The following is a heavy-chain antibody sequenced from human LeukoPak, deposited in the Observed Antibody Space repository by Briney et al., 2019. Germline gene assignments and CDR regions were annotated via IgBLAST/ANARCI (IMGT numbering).Heavy chain of an antibody. D-gene: IGHD3-22*01. J-gene: IGHJ4*02. CDR2: ISAYNGNT. CDR1: GGTFSSYA. CDR3: ARAYYDSSGYYYSGDLFDY. Sequence: ASVKVSCKASGGTFSSYAISWVRQAPGQGLEWMGWISAYNGNTNYAQKLQGRVTMTTDTSTSTAYMELRSLRSDDTAVYYCARAYYDSSGYYYSGDLFDYWGQGTLVTVSS. V-gene: IGHV1-18*01.